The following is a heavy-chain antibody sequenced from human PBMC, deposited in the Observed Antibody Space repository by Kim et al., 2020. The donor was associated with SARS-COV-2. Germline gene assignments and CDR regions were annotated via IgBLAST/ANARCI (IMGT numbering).Heavy chain of an antibody. J-gene: IGHJ5*02. CDR2: ISSNGDST. V-gene: IGHV3-64D*09. D-gene: IGHD2-2*01. CDR3: VKGGYCSSITCYHPLKWFDP. Sequence: GGSLRLSWSASGFTFSHNAMHWVRQAPGKGLEYVSAISSNGDSTYYADSVKGRFTISRDNSKNTLYLQMSSLRVEDTAVYYCVKGGYCSSITCYHPLKWFDPWGQGTLVTVSS. CDR1: GFTFSHNA.